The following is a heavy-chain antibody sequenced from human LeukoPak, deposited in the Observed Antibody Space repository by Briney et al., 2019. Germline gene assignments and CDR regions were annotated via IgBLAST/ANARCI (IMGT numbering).Heavy chain of an antibody. CDR2: ISGSGGST. CDR3: ARHGTTTGTTPHSYGMDV. J-gene: IGHJ6*02. Sequence: TGGSVRPSCVASGFTFSSYAMSWVRQAPGKGLEWVSAISGSGGSTYYADSVKGRFTISRDNSKNTLYLQMNSLRAEDTAVYYCARHGTTTGTTPHSYGMDVWGQGTTVTVSS. V-gene: IGHV3-23*01. D-gene: IGHD1-1*01. CDR1: GFTFSSYA.